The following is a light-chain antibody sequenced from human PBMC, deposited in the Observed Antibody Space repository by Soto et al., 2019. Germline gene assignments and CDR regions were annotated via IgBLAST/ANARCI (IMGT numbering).Light chain of an antibody. J-gene: IGKJ1*01. V-gene: IGKV3-15*01. CDR2: GAS. CDR1: QSVSSN. CDR3: QQYNDWPRT. Sequence: EIVMTQSPATVSVSPGERVTLSCRARQSVSSNLAWYQQKPGQAPRLLIYGASTRATDIPVRFSGSGSGTEFTLTRSSLQSEDFAVYYCQQYNDWPRTFGQGTKVDIK.